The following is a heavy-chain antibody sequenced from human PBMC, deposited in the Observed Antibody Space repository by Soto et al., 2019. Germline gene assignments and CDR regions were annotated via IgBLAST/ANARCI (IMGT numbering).Heavy chain of an antibody. CDR1: GYTFTGYY. V-gene: IGHV1-2*04. J-gene: IGHJ6*02. CDR3: ATSYCSSTSCYGYYYYGMDV. D-gene: IGHD2-2*01. CDR2: INPNSGGT. Sequence: ASVKVSCKASGYTFTGYYMHWVRQAPGQGLEWMGWINPNSGGTNYAQKFQGWVTMTRDTSISTAYMELSRLRSDDTAVYYCATSYCSSTSCYGYYYYGMDVWGQGTTVTVSS.